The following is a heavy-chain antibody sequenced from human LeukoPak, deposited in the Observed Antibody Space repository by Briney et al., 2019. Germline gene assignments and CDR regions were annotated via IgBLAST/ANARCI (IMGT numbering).Heavy chain of an antibody. CDR3: ARGGVWDFDS. CDR2: IYYSGSGST. CDR1: GGSITTYY. D-gene: IGHD2-8*01. V-gene: IGHV4-59*01. J-gene: IGHJ4*02. Sequence: PSESLSLTCTVSGGSITTYYWSWIRQSPGKELEWIGYIYYSGSGSTNYNPSLESRVTISVDTSKSQFSLKLSSVTAADTAVYYCARGGVWDFDSWGQGTLVTVSS.